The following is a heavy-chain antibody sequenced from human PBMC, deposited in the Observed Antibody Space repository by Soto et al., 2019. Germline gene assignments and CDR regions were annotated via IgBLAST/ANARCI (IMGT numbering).Heavy chain of an antibody. CDR3: ARGRSKGSSWYYYYYGMDV. CDR2: INHSGST. V-gene: IGHV4-34*01. Sequence: LSLTCAVYGGPFSGYYWSWIRQPPGKGLEWIGEINHSGSTNYNPSLKSRVTISVDTSKNQFSLKLSSVTAADTAVYYCARGRSKGSSWYYYYYGMDVWGQGTTVTVSS. D-gene: IGHD6-13*01. J-gene: IGHJ6*02. CDR1: GGPFSGYY.